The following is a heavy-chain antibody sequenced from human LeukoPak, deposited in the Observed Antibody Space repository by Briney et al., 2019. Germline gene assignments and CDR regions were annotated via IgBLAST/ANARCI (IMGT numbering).Heavy chain of an antibody. V-gene: IGHV3-30-3*01. D-gene: IGHD5-18*01. CDR2: ISYDGSNK. J-gene: IGHJ4*02. CDR3: ARAFSFLYSYGYFDY. Sequence: GGSLRLSCAASGFTFSSYAMHWVRQAPGKGLEWVAVISYDGSNKYYADSVKGRFTISRDNSKNTLYLQMNSLRAEDTAVYYCARAFSFLYSYGYFDYWGQGTLVTVSS. CDR1: GFTFSSYA.